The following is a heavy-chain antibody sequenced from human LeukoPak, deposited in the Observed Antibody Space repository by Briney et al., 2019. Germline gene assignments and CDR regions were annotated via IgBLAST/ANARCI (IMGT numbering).Heavy chain of an antibody. D-gene: IGHD2-8*01. CDR2: FDPEDGET. Sequence: ASVKVSCKVSGYTLTELSMHWVRQAPGKGFEWMGGFDPEDGETIYAQKFQGRVTMTEDTSTDTAYMELSSLRSEDTAVYYCATVLMVYAIPHDAFDIWGQGTMVTVSS. CDR3: ATVLMVYAIPHDAFDI. J-gene: IGHJ3*02. CDR1: GYTLTELS. V-gene: IGHV1-24*01.